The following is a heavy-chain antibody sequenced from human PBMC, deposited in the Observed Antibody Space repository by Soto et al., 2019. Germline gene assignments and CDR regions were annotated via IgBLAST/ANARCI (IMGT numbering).Heavy chain of an antibody. D-gene: IGHD1-26*01. Sequence: GASVKVSCKASGYTFSTYYMHWVRQAPGQGFEWMGIINPSGGSTAYAQKFQGRVTMTRDTSTSTVYMELSSLRSDDTAVYYCARASGSSYWFDPWGQGTLVTVSS. J-gene: IGHJ5*02. CDR2: INPSGGST. CDR3: ARASGSSYWFDP. V-gene: IGHV1-46*01. CDR1: GYTFSTYY.